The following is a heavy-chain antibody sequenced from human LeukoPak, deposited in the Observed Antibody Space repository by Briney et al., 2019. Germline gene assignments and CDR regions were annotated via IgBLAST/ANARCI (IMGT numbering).Heavy chain of an antibody. CDR3: ARHHRSTPGAFDI. V-gene: IGHV4-59*08. CDR2: IYSSGST. Sequence: SETLSLTCTVSGGSIRSYYWSWIRQPPGKGLEWIGHIYSSGSTNYNPSLKSRVTMSVDTSKNQFSLKLSSVTAADTAVYYCARHHRSTPGAFDIWGQGTMDTVPS. J-gene: IGHJ3*02. CDR1: GGSIRSYY. D-gene: IGHD2-2*01.